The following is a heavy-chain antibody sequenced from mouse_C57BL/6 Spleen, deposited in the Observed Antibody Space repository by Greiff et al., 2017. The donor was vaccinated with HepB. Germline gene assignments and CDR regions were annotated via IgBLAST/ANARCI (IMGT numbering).Heavy chain of an antibody. CDR2: INYDGSST. D-gene: IGHD1-1*01. CDR1: GFTFSDYY. V-gene: IGHV5-16*01. Sequence: EVQRVESEGGLVQPGSSLKLSCTASGFTFSDYYMAWVRQVPEKGLEWVANINYDGSSTYYLDSLKSRFIISRDNAKNILYLQMSSLKSEDTATYYCASYYYGSSAYFDVWGTGTTVTVSS. J-gene: IGHJ1*03. CDR3: ASYYYGSSAYFDV.